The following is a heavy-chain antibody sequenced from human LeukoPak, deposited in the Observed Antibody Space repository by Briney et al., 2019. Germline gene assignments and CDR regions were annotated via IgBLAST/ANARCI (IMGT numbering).Heavy chain of an antibody. J-gene: IGHJ6*03. CDR1: GFTFSSYA. CDR2: IAGSGGGT. D-gene: IGHD4-11*01. V-gene: IGHV3-23*01. Sequence: TGGSLRLSCAASGFTFSSYAMNWVRQAPGKGLEWVSSIAGSGGGTYYADSVKGRFTISRDNSKNTLYLQMNSLRAEDTAVYYCAREGTDSNYGYYMDVWGKGTTVTVSS. CDR3: AREGTDSNYGYYMDV.